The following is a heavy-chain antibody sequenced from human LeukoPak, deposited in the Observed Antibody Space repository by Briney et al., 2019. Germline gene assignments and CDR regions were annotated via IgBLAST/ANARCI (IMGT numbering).Heavy chain of an antibody. CDR2: ISYDGSNK. Sequence: PGGSLRLSCAASGFTFSSYGMLWDRQAPGKGLEWAAVISYDGSNKYYADSVKGRFTISRDNSKNTLYLQMNSLRAEDTAVYYCARDNDPPATDFWSGYQYYYYYYMDVWGKGTTVTVSS. V-gene: IGHV3-30*03. D-gene: IGHD3-3*01. J-gene: IGHJ6*03. CDR1: GFTFSSYG. CDR3: ARDNDPPATDFWSGYQYYYYYYMDV.